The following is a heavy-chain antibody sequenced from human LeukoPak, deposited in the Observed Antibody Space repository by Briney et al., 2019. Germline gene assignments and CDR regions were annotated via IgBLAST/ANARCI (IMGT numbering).Heavy chain of an antibody. J-gene: IGHJ6*03. D-gene: IGHD3-10*01. Sequence: PSETLSLXCTVSGGSISSYYWSWIRQPPGKELEWIGYNSGSTNYNPSLKSRVTISVDTSKNQFSLKLSSVTAADTAVYYCARGTPGSSYYYYYYMDVWGKGTTVTVSS. CDR2: NSGST. CDR3: ARGTPGSSYYYYYYMDV. V-gene: IGHV4-59*01. CDR1: GGSISSYY.